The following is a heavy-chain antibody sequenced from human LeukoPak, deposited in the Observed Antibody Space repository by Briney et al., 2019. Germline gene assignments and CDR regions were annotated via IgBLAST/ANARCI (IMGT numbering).Heavy chain of an antibody. CDR1: GFTVCSNY. D-gene: IGHD5-18*01. J-gene: IGHJ6*03. Sequence: PGGSLRLSCAASGFTVCSNYMSWVRQAPGKGLEWVSVIYSGGSTYYADSVKGRFTISRDNSKNTLYLQMNSLRAEDTAVYYCASGYSYPYYYMDVWGKGTTVTVSS. CDR2: IYSGGST. V-gene: IGHV3-53*01. CDR3: ASGYSYPYYYMDV.